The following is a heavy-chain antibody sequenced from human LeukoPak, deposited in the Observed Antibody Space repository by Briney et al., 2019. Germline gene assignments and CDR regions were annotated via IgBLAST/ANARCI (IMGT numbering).Heavy chain of an antibody. V-gene: IGHV1-18*01. D-gene: IGHD3-3*01. CDR1: GYTFTSYG. Sequence: GASVKVSCKASGYTFTSYGISWVRQAPGQGLEWMGWISAYNGNTNYAQKLQGRVTMTTDTSTSTAYMELRSLRSDDTAVYYCARDERFLEWLNPAYGAFDIWGQGTMVTVSS. CDR2: ISAYNGNT. J-gene: IGHJ3*02. CDR3: ARDERFLEWLNPAYGAFDI.